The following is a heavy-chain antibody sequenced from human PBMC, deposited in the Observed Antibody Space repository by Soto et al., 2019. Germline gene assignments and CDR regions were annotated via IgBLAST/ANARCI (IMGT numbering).Heavy chain of an antibody. J-gene: IGHJ3*02. CDR3: ARRTTRLNAGAFDI. CDR1: GGSISSSSYY. D-gene: IGHD4-17*01. Sequence: SETLSLTCTVSGGSISSSSYYWGWIRQPPGKGLEWIGSIYYSGSTYYNPSLKSRVTISVDKSKNQFSLNLSPVTAADTAVYYCARRTTRLNAGAFDIWGQGTMVTVSS. CDR2: IYYSGST. V-gene: IGHV4-39*07.